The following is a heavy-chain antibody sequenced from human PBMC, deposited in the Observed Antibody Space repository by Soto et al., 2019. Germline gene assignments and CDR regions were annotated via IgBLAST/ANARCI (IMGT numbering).Heavy chain of an antibody. D-gene: IGHD6-13*01. V-gene: IGHV4-31*03. CDR3: VREGGRQQMERRGWYAP. Sequence: QVQLQESGPGLVKPSQTLSLTCTVSGVSITSGYYYWAWFRQQPGRGLEWIGYISYSGNTWYNPSLESRLTISRDTSKTQFYRNLSSMTAADTAVYYCVREGGRQQMERRGWYAPWGQGILVTVSS. CDR2: ISYSGNT. CDR1: GVSITSGYYY. J-gene: IGHJ5*02.